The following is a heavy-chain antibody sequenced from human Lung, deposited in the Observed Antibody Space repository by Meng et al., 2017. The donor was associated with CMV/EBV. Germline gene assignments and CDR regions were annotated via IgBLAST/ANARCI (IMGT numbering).Heavy chain of an antibody. V-gene: IGHV4-4*02. J-gene: IGHJ4*02. CDR1: GVSISSNIR. CDR3: ARGKQDAWELLAY. Sequence: GELQESGPGPVKPAGTLSLTCGVSGVSISSNIRWTWVRQPPGKGLEWIGDIDDSGSTNYNPSLNSRISISLDKSKNHFSLKVNSVTAADTAVYYCARGKQDAWELLAYWGQGALVTVSS. CDR2: IDDSGST. D-gene: IGHD1-26*01.